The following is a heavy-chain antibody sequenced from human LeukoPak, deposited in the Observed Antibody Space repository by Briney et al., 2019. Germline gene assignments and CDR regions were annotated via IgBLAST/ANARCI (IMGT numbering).Heavy chain of an antibody. CDR3: ERKTYYDFWSGSEGTFDI. Sequence: PGGSLRLSCAASGFTFSSYGMHWVRQAPGKGLEWVAFIRYDGSNKYYEDAVKGRFTISRDNSKNTLYLQMNSLRAEDTAVYYCERKTYYDFWSGSEGTFDIWGQGTMVTVSS. CDR2: IRYDGSNK. V-gene: IGHV3-30*02. J-gene: IGHJ3*02. CDR1: GFTFSSYG. D-gene: IGHD3-3*01.